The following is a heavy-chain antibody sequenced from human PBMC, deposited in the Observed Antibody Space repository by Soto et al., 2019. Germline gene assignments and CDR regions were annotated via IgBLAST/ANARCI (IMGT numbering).Heavy chain of an antibody. Sequence: QVQLQQWGAGLLKPSETLALTCAVYVGSFSGYYWNWIRQPPGQGLECIGEINHSGSNNYNPSLKSRVTISVDTSKIPFSLKLSCVTDADTAVSYCARGWGRMFDYWGQGTLVTGSS. CDR2: INHSGSN. CDR1: VGSFSGYY. D-gene: IGHD7-27*01. J-gene: IGHJ4*02. CDR3: ARGWGRMFDY. V-gene: IGHV4-34*01.